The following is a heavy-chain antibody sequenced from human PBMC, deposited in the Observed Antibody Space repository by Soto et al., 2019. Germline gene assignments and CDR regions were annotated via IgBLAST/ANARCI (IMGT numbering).Heavy chain of an antibody. J-gene: IGHJ6*02. V-gene: IGHV1-18*01. CDR2: ISVYNGLK. CDR1: GYTFTNFG. Sequence: EASVKVSCKASGYTFTNFGVSWVRQAPGQGLEWMGWISVYNGLKEYAQKFQGRVTMTADKTTGTAYLELKSLRSDDTAMYYCARDRATVTTDFFYGVDVWGQGTTVTVSS. D-gene: IGHD4-17*01. CDR3: ARDRATVTTDFFYGVDV.